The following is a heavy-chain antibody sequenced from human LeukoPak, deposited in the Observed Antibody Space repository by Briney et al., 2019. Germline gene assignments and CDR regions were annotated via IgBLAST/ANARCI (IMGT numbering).Heavy chain of an antibody. Sequence: ASVKVSCKASGYTFTGYYMHWVRQAPGQGLEWMGRINPNSGGANYAQKFQGRVTMTRDTSISTAYMELSSLRSEDTAVYYCTAAAGTPLDYWGQGTLVTVSS. CDR3: TAAAGTPLDY. J-gene: IGHJ4*02. D-gene: IGHD6-13*01. V-gene: IGHV1-2*06. CDR2: INPNSGGA. CDR1: GYTFTGYY.